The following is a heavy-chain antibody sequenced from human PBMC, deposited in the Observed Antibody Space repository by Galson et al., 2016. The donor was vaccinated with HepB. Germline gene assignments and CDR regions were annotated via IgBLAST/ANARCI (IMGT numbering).Heavy chain of an antibody. Sequence: SLRLSCAASRFTFSTYSMNWVRQAPGKGLEWVSSISSSSTYIYYADSMKGRFTISRDNAKNSLYLQMNSLRAEDTAVYYCARSLPQDMLTSSYWYGIDVWGQGTTVTVSS. CDR1: RFTFSTYS. J-gene: IGHJ6*02. CDR3: ARSLPQDMLTSSYWYGIDV. V-gene: IGHV3-21*01. D-gene: IGHD3-9*01. CDR2: ISSSSTYI.